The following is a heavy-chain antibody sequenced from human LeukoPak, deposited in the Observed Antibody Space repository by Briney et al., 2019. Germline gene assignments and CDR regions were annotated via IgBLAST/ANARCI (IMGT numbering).Heavy chain of an antibody. CDR2: IYYSGST. CDR1: GGSISSYY. CDR3: AREDGVATGGAFDI. V-gene: IGHV4-59*01. J-gene: IGHJ3*02. Sequence: PSETLSLTCTVSGGSISSYYWSWIRQPPGKGLEWIGYIYYSGSTNYNPSLKSRVTISVDTSKNQFSLKLSPVTAADTAVYYCAREDGVATGGAFDIWGQGTMVTVSS. D-gene: IGHD4-17*01.